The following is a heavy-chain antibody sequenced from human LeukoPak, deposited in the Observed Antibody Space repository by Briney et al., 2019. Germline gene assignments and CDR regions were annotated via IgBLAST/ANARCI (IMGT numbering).Heavy chain of an antibody. J-gene: IGHJ4*02. CDR3: ARSDIAASPLTD. CDR2: IDWDDDK. V-gene: IGHV2-70*01. Sequence: SWIRQPPGKALEWLALIDWDDDKYYGTSLKTRLTISKDTSKNQVVLTMTNMDPVDTATYYCARSDIAASPLTDWGQGTLVTVSS. D-gene: IGHD6-13*01.